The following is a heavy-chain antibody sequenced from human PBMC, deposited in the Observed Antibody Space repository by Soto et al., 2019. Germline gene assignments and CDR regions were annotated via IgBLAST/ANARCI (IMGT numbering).Heavy chain of an antibody. V-gene: IGHV3-33*01. CDR3: ARGYGSIDY. J-gene: IGHJ4*02. CDR1: GITFSSYG. Sequence: QVQLVESGGGVVQPGRSLRLSCAASGITFSSYGMHWVRQAPGKGLEWVAVIWYDGSNKYYADSVKGRFTISRDNSKNTLYLQMNSLRAEDTAVYYCARGYGSIDYWGQGTLVTVSS. D-gene: IGHD2-15*01. CDR2: IWYDGSNK.